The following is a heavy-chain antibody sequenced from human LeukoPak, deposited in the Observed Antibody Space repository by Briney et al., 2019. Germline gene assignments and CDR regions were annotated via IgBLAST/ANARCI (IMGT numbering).Heavy chain of an antibody. V-gene: IGHV3-7*01. D-gene: IGHD3-3*01. Sequence: RPGGSLRFSVPAPGFIITNYFISWVRKAQGKGLSWLATKKHDGSEKYYVDSERGRFTISRDNTKNSLYLQMSSLRAEDTAVYYCATDRGWRTSGYYLYDFEYWGQGTLVTFSS. CDR1: GFIITNYF. CDR3: ATDRGWRTSGYYLYDFEY. J-gene: IGHJ4*02. CDR2: KKHDGSEK.